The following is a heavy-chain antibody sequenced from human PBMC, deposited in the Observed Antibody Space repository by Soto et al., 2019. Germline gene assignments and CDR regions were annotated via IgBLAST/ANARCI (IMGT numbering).Heavy chain of an antibody. V-gene: IGHV4-34*01. Sequence: SETLSLTCAVYGGSFSGYYWSWIRQPPGKGLEWIGEINHSGSTNYNPSLKSRVTISVDTSKNQFSLKLSSVTAADTAVYYCARGQRVLDYYGMDVWGQGTTVTV. CDR2: INHSGST. J-gene: IGHJ6*02. CDR1: GGSFSGYY. D-gene: IGHD3-10*01. CDR3: ARGQRVLDYYGMDV.